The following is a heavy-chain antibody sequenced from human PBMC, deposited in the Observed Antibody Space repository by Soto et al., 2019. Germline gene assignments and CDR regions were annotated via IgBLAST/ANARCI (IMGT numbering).Heavy chain of an antibody. CDR1: GLTVSNNY. Sequence: GGSLRLSCAASGLTVSNNYMSWVRQAPGKGLEWVSVIYNDGKTYYADSVKGRFTISRDTSKNTLHLQMNSLRAEDTAVYYCAKDIMSSGDYDSSGYYWPIDYWGQGTLVTVSS. V-gene: IGHV3-53*01. CDR2: IYNDGKT. J-gene: IGHJ4*02. D-gene: IGHD3-22*01. CDR3: AKDIMSSGDYDSSGYYWPIDY.